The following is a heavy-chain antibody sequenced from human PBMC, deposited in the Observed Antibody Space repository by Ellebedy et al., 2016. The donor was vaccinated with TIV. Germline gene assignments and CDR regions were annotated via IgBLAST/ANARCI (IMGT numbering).Heavy chain of an antibody. V-gene: IGHV3-23*01. D-gene: IGHD3-3*01. CDR2: ISGSGGST. J-gene: IGHJ6*03. CDR1: GFTFSSYA. CDR3: ARDDSYYDFWSGYSDYYYYMDV. Sequence: GESLKISXAASGFTFSSYAMSWVRQAPGKGLEWVSAISGSGGSTYYADSVKGRFTISRDNAKNSLYLQMNSLRAEDTAVYYCARDDSYYDFWSGYSDYYYYMDVWGKGTTVTVSS.